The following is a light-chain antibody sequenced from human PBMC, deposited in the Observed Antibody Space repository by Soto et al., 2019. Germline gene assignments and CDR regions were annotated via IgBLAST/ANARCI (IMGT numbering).Light chain of an antibody. V-gene: IGLV2-14*01. CDR2: DVI. CDR1: SSDIGGYNY. Sequence: QSALTQPASVSGSPGQSITISCTGTSSDIGGYNYVSWYQQHPGKAPKLMIYDVINRPSGVSNRFSGSKSGNTASLTISGLQAEDEVDYYCSSYTGTSSIVFFGGGTKVTVL. CDR3: SSYTGTSSIVF. J-gene: IGLJ2*01.